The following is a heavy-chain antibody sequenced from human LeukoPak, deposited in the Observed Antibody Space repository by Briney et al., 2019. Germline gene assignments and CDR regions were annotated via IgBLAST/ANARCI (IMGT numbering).Heavy chain of an antibody. Sequence: PGGSLRLSCAASGFTFHDYAMHWVRQAPGKGLEWVSGISWNSGTIVYADSVKGRFTISRDNSKNTLYLQMNSLRAEDTAVYYCASSSVLLWFGEPQGYWGQGTLVTVSS. CDR1: GFTFHDYA. CDR2: ISWNSGTI. J-gene: IGHJ4*02. D-gene: IGHD3-10*01. CDR3: ASSSVLLWFGEPQGY. V-gene: IGHV3-9*01.